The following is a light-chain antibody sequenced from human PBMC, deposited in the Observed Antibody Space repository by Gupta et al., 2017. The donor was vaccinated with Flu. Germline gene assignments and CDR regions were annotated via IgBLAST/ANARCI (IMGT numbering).Light chain of an antibody. CDR3: QQYNSYSST. CDR1: HSVSSW. CDR2: KAS. Sequence: DIQMTQSPSTLSASVVDRVTITCRASHSVSSWLAWYQQKPGKAPKLLIFKASSLESGVPARFSGSGSGTEFTLTISSLQPDDFATYYCQQYNSYSSTFGQGTRVEIK. J-gene: IGKJ1*01. V-gene: IGKV1-5*03.